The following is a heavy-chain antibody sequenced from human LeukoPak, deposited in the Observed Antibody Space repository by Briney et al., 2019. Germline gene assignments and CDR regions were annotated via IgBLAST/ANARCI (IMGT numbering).Heavy chain of an antibody. CDR3: ARDLIQLWPDYYYYMDV. Sequence: GGSLRLSCAASGFTFSDSYMTWIRQAPGKGLEWVSYISSSSSTIYYADSVKGRFTISRDNAKNSLYLQMNSLRAEDTAVYYCARDLIQLWPDYYYYMDVWGKGTTVTVSS. D-gene: IGHD5-18*01. CDR2: ISSSSSTI. J-gene: IGHJ6*03. CDR1: GFTFSDSY. V-gene: IGHV3-11*04.